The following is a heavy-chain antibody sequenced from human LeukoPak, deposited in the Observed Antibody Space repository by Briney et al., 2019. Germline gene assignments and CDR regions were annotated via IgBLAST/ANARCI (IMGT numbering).Heavy chain of an antibody. V-gene: IGHV4-61*02. CDR3: ARVQASRGYHAFDI. CDR1: GGSISSGSYY. D-gene: IGHD6-25*01. J-gene: IGHJ3*02. Sequence: SETLSLTCTVSGGSISSGSYYWSWIRQPAGKGLEWIVRIYTSGSTNYNPSLKSRVTISVDTSKNQFSLKLSSVTAADTAVYYCARVQASRGYHAFDIWGQGTMVTVSS. CDR2: IYTSGST.